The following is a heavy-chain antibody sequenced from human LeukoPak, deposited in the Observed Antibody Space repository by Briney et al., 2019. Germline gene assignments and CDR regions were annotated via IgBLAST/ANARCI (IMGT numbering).Heavy chain of an antibody. CDR3: AKGQELDDGVFDS. CDR1: GFTFSSIA. J-gene: IGHJ4*02. CDR2: IRSNGDTA. V-gene: IGHV3-23*01. Sequence: GGSLRLSCTASGFTFSSIALTWVRQAPGKGLEWVSTIRSNGDTAYNADSVNGRFTISRDNSKNTLFLQMDSLRVEDTAIYYCAKGQELDDGVFDSRGQGTLVTVSS. D-gene: IGHD1-1*01.